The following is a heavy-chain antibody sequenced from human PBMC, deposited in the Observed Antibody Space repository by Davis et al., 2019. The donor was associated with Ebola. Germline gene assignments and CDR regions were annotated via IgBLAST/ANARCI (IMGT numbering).Heavy chain of an antibody. V-gene: IGHV1-24*01. CDR2: FDPEDGET. CDR1: GYTLTKLS. Sequence: AASVKVSCKVSGYTLTKLSMHWVRQAPGKGLEWMGGFDPEDGETIYAQKFQGRVTMTTDTSTNTAYMELSSLRSEDTAVYYCASDLLGYCSGGSCYEPLYYYYYGMDVWGQGTTVTVSS. D-gene: IGHD2-15*01. J-gene: IGHJ6*02. CDR3: ASDLLGYCSGGSCYEPLYYYYYGMDV.